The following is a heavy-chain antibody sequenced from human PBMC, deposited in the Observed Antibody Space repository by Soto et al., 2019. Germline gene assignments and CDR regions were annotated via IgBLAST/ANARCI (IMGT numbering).Heavy chain of an antibody. CDR3: ASTRGGSGLYFDY. Sequence: LRLSCAASGFTFSSYIMSWVRQAPWKGLEWVSSISSSSSYIYYAYSVKGRFTISRDNAKNSLYLQMNSLRAEDTAVYYCASTRGGSGLYFDYWGQGTLVTVSS. J-gene: IGHJ4*02. D-gene: IGHD3-22*01. CDR2: ISSSSSYI. V-gene: IGHV3-21*01. CDR1: GFTFSSYI.